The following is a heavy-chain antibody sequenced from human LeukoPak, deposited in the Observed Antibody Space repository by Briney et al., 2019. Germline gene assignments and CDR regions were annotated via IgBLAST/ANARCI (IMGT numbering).Heavy chain of an antibody. CDR3: ARFSSYYDSSGYSRYYFDY. J-gene: IGHJ4*02. CDR1: GGSISSGSYY. D-gene: IGHD3-22*01. CDR2: IYTSGST. Sequence: SETLSLTCTVSGGSISSGSYYWSWIRQPAGKGLEWIGRIYTSGSTNYNPSLKSRVTISVDTSKNQFSLKLSPVTAADTAVYYCARFSSYYDSSGYSRYYFDYWGQGTLVTASS. V-gene: IGHV4-61*02.